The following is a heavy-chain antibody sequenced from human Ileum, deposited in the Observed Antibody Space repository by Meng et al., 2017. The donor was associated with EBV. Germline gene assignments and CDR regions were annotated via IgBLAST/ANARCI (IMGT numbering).Heavy chain of an antibody. Sequence: VKLQERGRGLVNPSGILSLTCAVSGGSISVIYWWSWVRQSPEKGLEWIGEMSDSGITHYNPSLKSRVTISADKSNNQFSLKLTSVTSADTAVYFCAKNGEKYFEYWGQGTLVTVSS. V-gene: IGHV4-4*02. CDR2: MSDSGIT. CDR3: AKNGEKYFEY. J-gene: IGHJ4*02. CDR1: GGSISVIYW.